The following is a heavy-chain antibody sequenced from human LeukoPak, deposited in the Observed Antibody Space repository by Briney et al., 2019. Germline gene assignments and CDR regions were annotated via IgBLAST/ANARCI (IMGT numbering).Heavy chain of an antibody. Sequence: SETLSLTCAVSGGSISSSNWWSWVRQPPGKGLEWIGEIYHSGSTNYNPSLKSRVTISVDKSKNQFSLKLSSVTAADTAVYYCARDDIVVVPAAINIMDVWGKGTTVTVSS. CDR1: GGSISSSNW. V-gene: IGHV4-4*02. CDR2: IYHSGST. D-gene: IGHD2-2*01. CDR3: ARDDIVVVPAAINIMDV. J-gene: IGHJ6*03.